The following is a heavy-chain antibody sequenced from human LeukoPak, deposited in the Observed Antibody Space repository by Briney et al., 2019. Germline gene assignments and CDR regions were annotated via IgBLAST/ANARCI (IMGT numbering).Heavy chain of an antibody. D-gene: IGHD5-12*01. J-gene: IGHJ4*02. CDR3: AKVLWLHLAVDY. Sequence: GGSLRLSCAASGFTFSSYAMHWVRQAPGKGLEWVAVISYDGSNKYYADSVKGRFTISRDNSKNTLYLQMNSLRAEDTAVYYCAKVLWLHLAVDYWGQGTLVTVSS. CDR2: ISYDGSNK. V-gene: IGHV3-30-3*01. CDR1: GFTFSSYA.